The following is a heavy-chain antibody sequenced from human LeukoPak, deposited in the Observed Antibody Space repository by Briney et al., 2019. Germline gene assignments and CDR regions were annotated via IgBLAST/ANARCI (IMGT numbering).Heavy chain of an antibody. V-gene: IGHV4-59*08. CDR2: IYYSGST. J-gene: IGHJ4*02. CDR1: GGSISSYY. D-gene: IGHD3-9*01. Sequence: PSETLSLTCTVSGGSISSYYWSWIRQPPGKGLEWIGYIYYSGSTNYNPSLKSRVTISVDTSKNQFSLKLSSATAADTAVYYCARRGYDILTGYTPFDYWGQGTLVTVSS. CDR3: ARRGYDILTGYTPFDY.